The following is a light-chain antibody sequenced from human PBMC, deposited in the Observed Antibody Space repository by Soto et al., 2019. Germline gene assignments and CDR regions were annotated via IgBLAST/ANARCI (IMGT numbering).Light chain of an antibody. CDR1: SSDVGGYNY. CDR2: DVS. Sequence: QSVLTQPASASGSPGQSITISCTGTSSDVGGYNYVSWYQQHPGKAPKLMIYDVSSRPSGVSYRFSGSKSGNTASLTISGLQAEDEADYYCSSYTSSNTRYVFGTGTQLTVL. J-gene: IGLJ1*01. CDR3: SSYTSSNTRYV. V-gene: IGLV2-14*01.